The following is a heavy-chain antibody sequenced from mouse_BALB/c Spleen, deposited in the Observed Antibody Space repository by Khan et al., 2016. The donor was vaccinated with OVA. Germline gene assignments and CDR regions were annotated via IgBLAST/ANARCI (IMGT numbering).Heavy chain of an antibody. CDR1: GYTFTDFA. J-gene: IGHJ3*01. CDR2: ISTYYGDA. V-gene: IGHV1S137*01. CDR3: ARGSGNSRFAY. D-gene: IGHD1-3*01. Sequence: QVQLQQSGAELVRPGVSVKISCKGSGYTFTDFAMHWVKQSHAKSLEWIGAISTYYGDADYNQKFKGKATMTVDKSSSTAYMELARLTSEDFAIYYCARGSGNSRFAYWGQGTLVTVSA.